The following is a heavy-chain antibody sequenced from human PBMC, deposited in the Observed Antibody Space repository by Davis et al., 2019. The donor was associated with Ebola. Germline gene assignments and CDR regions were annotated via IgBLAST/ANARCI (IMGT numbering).Heavy chain of an antibody. Sequence: SGPTLVKPTQTLMLICTFSGFSLRTTGVGVGWIRQPPGKALEWLALIYWDDGKRYSPSLKTRLIITKDTSKNQVVLTMTNMDPVDTATYYCAHSPAAAGTFDPWGQGTLVTVSS. J-gene: IGHJ5*02. CDR1: GFSLRTTGVG. CDR2: IYWDDGK. D-gene: IGHD6-13*01. V-gene: IGHV2-5*02. CDR3: AHSPAAAGTFDP.